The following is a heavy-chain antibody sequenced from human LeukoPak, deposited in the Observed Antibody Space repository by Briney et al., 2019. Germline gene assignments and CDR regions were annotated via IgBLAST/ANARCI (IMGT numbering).Heavy chain of an antibody. CDR1: GGSISSSSYY. D-gene: IGHD3-16*02. Sequence: SETLSLTCTVSGGSISSSSYYWGWIRQPPGKGLEWIGSIYYSGSTYYNPSLKSRVTISVDTSKNQFSLKLSSVTAADTAVYYCACTYDYVWGSYRNQFYYWGQGTLVTVSS. J-gene: IGHJ4*02. V-gene: IGHV4-39*01. CDR3: ACTYDYVWGSYRNQFYY. CDR2: IYYSGST.